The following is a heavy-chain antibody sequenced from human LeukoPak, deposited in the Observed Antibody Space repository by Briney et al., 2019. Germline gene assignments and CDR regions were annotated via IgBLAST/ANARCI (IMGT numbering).Heavy chain of an antibody. V-gene: IGHV3-23*01. CDR1: GITLSNYG. CDR2: ISGSGGIT. CDR3: AKRGVVIRVILVGFHKEAYYFDS. D-gene: IGHD3-22*01. Sequence: GGSLRLSCAVSGITLSNYGMSWVRQAPGEGLEWVAGISGSGGITNYADSVKGRFTISRDNPKNTLFLHMNSLRAEDTAVYFCAKRGVVIRVILVGFHKEAYYFDSWGQGALVTVSS. J-gene: IGHJ4*02.